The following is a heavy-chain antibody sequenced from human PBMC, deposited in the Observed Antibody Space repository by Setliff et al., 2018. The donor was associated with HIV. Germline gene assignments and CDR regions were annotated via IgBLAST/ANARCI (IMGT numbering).Heavy chain of an antibody. V-gene: IGHV1-18*01. CDR1: GYSFGSYG. J-gene: IGHJ4*02. D-gene: IGHD2-21*02. CDR3: VRGEGMGPVVVTAMFDQ. CDR2: ITARNGNT. Sequence: ASVKVSCKASGYSFGSYGISWVRQAPGQGLEWMGWITARNGNTNYAQKFQGRVTMTTDTSTSIVNMGLRSLRSDDTAVYYCVRGEGMGPVVVTAMFDQWGQGTLVTAPQ.